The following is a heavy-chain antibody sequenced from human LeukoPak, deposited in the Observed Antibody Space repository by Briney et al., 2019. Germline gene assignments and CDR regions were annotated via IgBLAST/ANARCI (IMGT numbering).Heavy chain of an antibody. CDR3: ARDPHNSYYDFWSGYFTSTHFDY. CDR1: GGTFSSYA. J-gene: IGHJ4*02. Sequence: SVKVSCKASGGTFSSYAISWVRQAPGQGLEWMGGIIPIFGTANYAQKFQGRVTITADESTSTAYMELSSLRSEDTAVYYCARDPHNSYYDFWSGYFTSTHFDYWGQGTLVTVSS. CDR2: IIPIFGTA. V-gene: IGHV1-69*01. D-gene: IGHD3-3*01.